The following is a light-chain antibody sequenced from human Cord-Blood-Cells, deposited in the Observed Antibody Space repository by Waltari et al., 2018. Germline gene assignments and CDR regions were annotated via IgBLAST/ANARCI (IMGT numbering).Light chain of an antibody. CDR2: STN. V-gene: IGLV8-61*01. CDR1: SGSVSTSYY. CDR3: VLYMGSGISV. Sequence: QTVVTQEPSFSVSPGGTVTLTCGLSSGSVSTSYYPSWHQQTPGPAPRTLIYSTNTRSSGVPDRFSGSILGNKAALTITGAQADDESDYYCVLYMGSGISVFGGGTKLTVL. J-gene: IGLJ3*02.